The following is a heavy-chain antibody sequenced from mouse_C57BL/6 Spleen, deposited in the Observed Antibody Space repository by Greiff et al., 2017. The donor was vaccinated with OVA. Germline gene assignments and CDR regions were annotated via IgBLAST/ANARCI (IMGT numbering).Heavy chain of an antibody. D-gene: IGHD2-4*01. Sequence: EVKLVESAGGLVQPGRSLKLSCTASGFTFSDYYMAWVRQVPEKGLEWVANINYDGSSTYYLDSLKSRFIISRDNAKNILYLQMSSLKSEDTATYYCARGLYYDYDWYFDVGGTGTTVTVYS. V-gene: IGHV5-16*01. CDR3: ARGLYYDYDWYFDV. J-gene: IGHJ1*03. CDR2: INYDGSST. CDR1: GFTFSDYY.